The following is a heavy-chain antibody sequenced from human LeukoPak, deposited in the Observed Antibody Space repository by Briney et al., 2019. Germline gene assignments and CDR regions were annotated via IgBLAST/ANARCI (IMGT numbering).Heavy chain of an antibody. Sequence: GGSLRLSCAASGFTFSDYSMSWIRQAPGKGLEWVSYISSSGSTIYYADSVKGRFTISRDNAKNSLYLQMNSLRAEDTAVYYCATDLYSSGWYSSYWGQGTLVTVSS. CDR2: ISSSGSTI. CDR1: GFTFSDYS. D-gene: IGHD6-19*01. CDR3: ATDLYSSGWYSSY. J-gene: IGHJ4*02. V-gene: IGHV3-11*01.